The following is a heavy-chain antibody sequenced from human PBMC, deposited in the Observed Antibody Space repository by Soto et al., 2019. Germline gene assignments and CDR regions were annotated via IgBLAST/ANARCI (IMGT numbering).Heavy chain of an antibody. J-gene: IGHJ6*03. Sequence: ASVKVSCKVSGYTLTELSMHWVRQAPGKGLEWMGGFDPEDGETIYAQKFQGRVTMTEDTSTDTAYMELSSLRSEDTAVYYCATGDTVTTSRHYYYYYMDVWGKGNTVTVSS. V-gene: IGHV1-24*01. CDR2: FDPEDGET. CDR3: ATGDTVTTSRHYYYYYMDV. D-gene: IGHD4-17*01. CDR1: GYTLTELS.